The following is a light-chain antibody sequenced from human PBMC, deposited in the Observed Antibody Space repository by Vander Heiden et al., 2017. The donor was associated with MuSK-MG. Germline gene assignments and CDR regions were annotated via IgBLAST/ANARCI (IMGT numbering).Light chain of an antibody. CDR2: DAS. J-gene: IGKJ4*01. V-gene: IGKV3-11*01. CDR3: QQRGGWPLT. Sequence: EILLPQSPATLSLSPGERVTLSCRASQSIGSYLAWYQQKPGQTPRLLIYDASNRATGIPARFSGSGSGTDFTLSISSLEPEDFAVYYCQQRGGWPLTFGGGPRWRSN. CDR1: QSIGSY.